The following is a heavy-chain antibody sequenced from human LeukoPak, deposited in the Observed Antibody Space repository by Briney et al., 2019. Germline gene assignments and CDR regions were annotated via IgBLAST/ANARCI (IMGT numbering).Heavy chain of an antibody. CDR3: ARGRGSGHKENWFDP. V-gene: IGHV1-8*01. J-gene: IGHJ5*02. D-gene: IGHD6-19*01. CDR2: MNPNSGNT. CDR1: GYAFTTYD. Sequence: GASVKVSCNASGYAFTTYDINWVRQATGQGPEWIGWMNPNSGNTGYTQNFQGRVTMTRNTSISTAYMELSSLKSEDTAVYYCARGRGSGHKENWFDPWGLGTLVTVSS.